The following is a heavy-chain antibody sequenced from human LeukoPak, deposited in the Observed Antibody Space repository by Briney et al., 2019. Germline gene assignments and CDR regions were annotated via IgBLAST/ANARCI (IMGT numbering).Heavy chain of an antibody. CDR2: IYATGST. CDR3: ARHGSVRSPLGP. Sequence: PSEALSLTCTVSGGSISSYYWSWIRQPPGKGLEWIGYIYATGSTNYNPSLKSRVTISVDTSKNQFSLNLRSVTAADTAVYYCARHGSVRSPLGPWGQGTLVTVSS. D-gene: IGHD3-10*01. V-gene: IGHV4-4*09. CDR1: GGSISSYY. J-gene: IGHJ5*02.